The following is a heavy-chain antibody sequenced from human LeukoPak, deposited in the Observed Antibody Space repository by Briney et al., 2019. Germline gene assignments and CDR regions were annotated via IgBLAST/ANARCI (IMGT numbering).Heavy chain of an antibody. CDR3: ASVRDDFWSGYYRQPFDP. CDR1: GGSISSYY. D-gene: IGHD3-3*01. Sequence: SETLSLTCTVSGGSISSYYWSWIRQPPGKGLEWIGYIYYSGSTNYNPSLKSRVTISVDTSKNQFSLKLSSVTAADTAVYYCASVRDDFWSGYYRQPFDPWGQGTLVTVSS. J-gene: IGHJ5*02. V-gene: IGHV4-59*01. CDR2: IYYSGST.